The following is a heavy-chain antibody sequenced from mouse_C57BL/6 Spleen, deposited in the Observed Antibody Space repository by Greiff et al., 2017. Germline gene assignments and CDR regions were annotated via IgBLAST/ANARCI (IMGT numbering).Heavy chain of an antibody. Sequence: QVQLQQPGAELVKPGASVKLSCKASGYTFTSYWMHWVKQRPGQGLEWIGMIHPNSGSTNYNEKFKSKATLTVDKSSSTAYIQLSSLTSEDSAVYYGARIYYGNPAWFAYWGQGTLVTVSA. J-gene: IGHJ3*01. CDR2: IHPNSGST. V-gene: IGHV1-64*01. D-gene: IGHD2-1*01. CDR1: GYTFTSYW. CDR3: ARIYYGNPAWFAY.